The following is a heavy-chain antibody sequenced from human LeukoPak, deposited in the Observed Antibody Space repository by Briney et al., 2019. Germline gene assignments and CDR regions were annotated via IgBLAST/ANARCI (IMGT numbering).Heavy chain of an antibody. J-gene: IGHJ4*02. CDR1: GGSISSSSYY. CDR2: IYYSGST. CDR3: ARDSASNTVTPN. V-gene: IGHV4-39*07. Sequence: PSETLSLTCTVSGGSISSSSYYWGWIRQPPGKGLEWIGSIYYSGSTYYNPSLKSRVTISVDTSKNQFSLKLSSVTAADTAVYYCARDSASNTVTPNWGQGTLVTVSS. D-gene: IGHD4-17*01.